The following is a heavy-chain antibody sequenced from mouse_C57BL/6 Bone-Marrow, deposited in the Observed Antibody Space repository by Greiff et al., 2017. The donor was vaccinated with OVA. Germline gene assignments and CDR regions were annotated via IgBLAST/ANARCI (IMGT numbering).Heavy chain of an antibody. D-gene: IGHD1-2*01. CDR2: IHPNSGST. CDR1: GYTFTSYW. V-gene: IGHV1-64*01. J-gene: IGHJ2*01. Sequence: QVQLQQPGAELVKPGASVKLSCKASGYTFTSYWMHWVKQRPGQGLEWIGMIHPNSGSTNYNEKFKSKATLTVDKSSSTAYLQLSSLTSEDSAVYYCARWDTTAHVDYWGQGTTLTVSS. CDR3: ARWDTTAHVDY.